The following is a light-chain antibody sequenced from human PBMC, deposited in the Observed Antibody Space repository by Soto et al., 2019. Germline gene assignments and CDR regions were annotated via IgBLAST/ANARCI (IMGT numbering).Light chain of an antibody. CDR3: QQYNNYLWT. Sequence: DIPMTQSPSTLSASVGDRVTITCRASQSISSWLAWYQQKPGKAPKLLIYKASSLESGVPSRFSGSGSGTEFTLTISSLQPDDFATYYCQQYNNYLWTFGPGTKVDIK. V-gene: IGKV1-5*03. J-gene: IGKJ3*01. CDR2: KAS. CDR1: QSISSW.